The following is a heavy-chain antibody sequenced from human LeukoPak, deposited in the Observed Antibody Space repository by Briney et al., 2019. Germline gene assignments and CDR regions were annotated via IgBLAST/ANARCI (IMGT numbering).Heavy chain of an antibody. V-gene: IGHV3-20*04. Sequence: PGGSLRLSCAASGFTFDDHGMSWVRQAPGKGLEWVSGINWNGGSTGYADSVKGRFTISRDNAKNSLYLQMNSLRAEDTAVYYCARTGGSSGWYSPALLKYYFDYWGQGTLVTVSS. CDR3: ARTGGSSGWYSPALLKYYFDY. D-gene: IGHD6-19*01. CDR1: GFTFDDHG. J-gene: IGHJ4*02. CDR2: INWNGGST.